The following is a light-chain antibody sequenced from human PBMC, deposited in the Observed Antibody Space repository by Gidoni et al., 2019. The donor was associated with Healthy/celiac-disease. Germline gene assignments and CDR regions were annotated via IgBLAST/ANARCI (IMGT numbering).Light chain of an antibody. Sequence: DIQMTQSPSSLSASVGERVTITCRASQSISSYLNGYQQKPGKAPKLLIYAASSLQSGVPSRFSGSGSGPDFTLTSSSLQPEDFATYYCQQSYSTPGTFGQGTKVEIK. CDR2: AAS. J-gene: IGKJ1*01. V-gene: IGKV1-39*01. CDR1: QSISSY. CDR3: QQSYSTPGT.